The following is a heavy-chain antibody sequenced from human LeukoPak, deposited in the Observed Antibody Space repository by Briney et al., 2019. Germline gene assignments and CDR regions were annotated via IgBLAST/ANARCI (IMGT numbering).Heavy chain of an antibody. J-gene: IGHJ4*02. D-gene: IGHD6-19*01. CDR2: IIPIFGTA. CDR1: GGTFSSYA. Sequence: SVKVSCKASGGTFSSYAISWVRQAPGQGLEWMGGIIPIFGTANYAQKFQGRVTITADESTSTAYMELSSLRSEDTAVYYCAREAVAGDYFDYWGQGTLVTVSS. V-gene: IGHV1-69*13. CDR3: AREAVAGDYFDY.